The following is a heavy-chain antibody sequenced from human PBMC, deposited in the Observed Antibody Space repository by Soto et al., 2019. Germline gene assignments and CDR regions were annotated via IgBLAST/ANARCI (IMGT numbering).Heavy chain of an antibody. CDR1: GGSFSGYY. CDR2: INHSGST. V-gene: IGHV4-34*01. Sequence: SETLSLTCAVYGGSFSGYYWSWIRQPPGKGLEWIGEINHSGSTNYNPSLKSRVTISVDTSKNQFSLKLSSVTAADTAVYYCTTQGLGGLHGRVDVWGQGTTVTVSS. J-gene: IGHJ6*02. D-gene: IGHD3-16*01. CDR3: TTQGLGGLHGRVDV.